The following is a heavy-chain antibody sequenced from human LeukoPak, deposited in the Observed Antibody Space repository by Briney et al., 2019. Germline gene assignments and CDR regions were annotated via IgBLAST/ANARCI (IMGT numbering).Heavy chain of an antibody. Sequence: SETLSLTCGVSGXSISRSNWWSWVRQPPGKGLEWIGEIHPSGEINYNPSLKSRVTISLDKSKNQFSLKMTSVTAADTAIYYCARGKQQLVPPFDYWGQGALVTVSS. CDR2: IHPSGEI. V-gene: IGHV4-4*02. D-gene: IGHD6-13*01. J-gene: IGHJ4*02. CDR3: ARGKQQLVPPFDY. CDR1: GXSISRSNW.